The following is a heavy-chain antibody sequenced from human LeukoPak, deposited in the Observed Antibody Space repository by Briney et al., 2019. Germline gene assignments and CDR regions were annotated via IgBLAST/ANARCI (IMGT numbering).Heavy chain of an antibody. D-gene: IGHD5-12*01. CDR3: ANPTGGYVLT. CDR1: GDFITTRNW. J-gene: IGHJ5*02. Sequence: NPSETLSLTCAVSGDFITTRNWWSWVRQPPGKGLGWIGEINHSGSTNYNPSLKSRVTISVDTSKNQFSLKLSSVTAADTAVYYCANPTGGYVLTWGQGTLVTVSS. V-gene: IGHV4-4*02. CDR2: INHSGST.